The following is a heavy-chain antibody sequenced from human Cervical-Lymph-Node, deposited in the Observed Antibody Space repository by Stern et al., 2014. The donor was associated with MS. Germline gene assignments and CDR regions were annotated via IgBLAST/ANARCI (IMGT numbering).Heavy chain of an antibody. CDR1: GYTLTTYH. CDR3: ARALSSGLWYFDC. D-gene: IGHD6-19*01. CDR2: ITPSGGDT. J-gene: IGHJ4*02. Sequence: VQLVESGAEVKKPGASVQLSCKASGYTLTTYHMPWVRQAPGQGLEWMGVITPSGGDTTYAQRFQGRVTMTRDKSTNTIYMELSSLRSEDSAMYYCARALSSGLWYFDCWGQGTLVTVSS. V-gene: IGHV1-46*01.